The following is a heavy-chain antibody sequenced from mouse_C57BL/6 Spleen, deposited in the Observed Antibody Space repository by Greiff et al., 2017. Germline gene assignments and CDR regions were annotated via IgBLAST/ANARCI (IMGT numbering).Heavy chain of an antibody. CDR1: GFNIKDDC. Sequence: VQLKQSGAELVRPGASVKLSCKASGFNIKDDCMQWVKQRPEQGLEWIGWIDPENGDTEYASKFQGKATITADTSSNTAYLQLRSLTSEDTAVYYCTTGVTTVPSFAYWGQGTLVTVSA. CDR2: IDPENGDT. D-gene: IGHD1-1*01. V-gene: IGHV14-4*01. J-gene: IGHJ3*01. CDR3: TTGVTTVPSFAY.